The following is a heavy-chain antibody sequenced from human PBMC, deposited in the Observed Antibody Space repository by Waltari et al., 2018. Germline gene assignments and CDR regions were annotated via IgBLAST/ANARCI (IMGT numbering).Heavy chain of an antibody. CDR3: ARDKWEPYYYYYGMDV. Sequence: QVQLVQSAAEVKKPGSSVKVSCKASGGTFSSYAISWVRQAPGQGLEWMGRISPIFGTANYAQKFQGRVTITADKSTSTAYMELSSLRSEDTAVYYCARDKWEPYYYYYGMDVWGQGTTVTVSS. D-gene: IGHD1-26*01. CDR1: GGTFSSYA. CDR2: ISPIFGTA. J-gene: IGHJ6*02. V-gene: IGHV1-69*08.